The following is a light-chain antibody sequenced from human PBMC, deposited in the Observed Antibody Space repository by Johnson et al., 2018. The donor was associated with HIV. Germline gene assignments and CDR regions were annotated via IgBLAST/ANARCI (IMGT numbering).Light chain of an antibody. CDR2: DNN. CDR1: SSNIGNNY. J-gene: IGLJ1*01. CDR3: GTWDSGLSAPYV. V-gene: IGLV1-51*01. Sequence: QSVLTQPPSVSAAPGQKVTISCSGSSSNIGNNYVSWYQQLPGTAPKLLIYDNNKRPSGIPDRFSGSKSGTSATLGIPALQTGDEADYYCGTWDSGLSAPYVFGTGTKVTVL.